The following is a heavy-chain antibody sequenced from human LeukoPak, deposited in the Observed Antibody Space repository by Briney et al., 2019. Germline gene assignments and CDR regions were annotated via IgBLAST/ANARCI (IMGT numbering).Heavy chain of an antibody. V-gene: IGHV1-18*01. CDR1: GYTFTNYG. D-gene: IGHD2-15*01. J-gene: IGHJ5*02. CDR2: ISTYDQDT. CDR3: VRDYFCSGGTCDDCFDP. Sequence: ASVKVSCKASGYTFTNYGISWVRQAPGQGLEWMAWISTYDQDTNYAQEIRGRVTMTTATSTSTAYMKLRSLGCDDAAAYYCVRDYFCSGGTCDDCFDPWGQGTLVTVSS.